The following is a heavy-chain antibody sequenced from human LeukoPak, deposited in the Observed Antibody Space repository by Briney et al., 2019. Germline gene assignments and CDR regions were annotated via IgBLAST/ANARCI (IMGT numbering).Heavy chain of an antibody. V-gene: IGHV1-46*01. CDR1: GYTFATYN. Sequence: ASVKVSCKASGYTFATYNMYWVQQAPGQGFEWMGIIDPSGGSTTYAQKFQGRVTMTRDTSTSTVYMELSSLRSEDSAMYFCARDPCTRTSCYRAYWGQGTLVTVSS. J-gene: IGHJ4*02. CDR3: ARDPCTRTSCYRAY. D-gene: IGHD2-2*02. CDR2: IDPSGGST.